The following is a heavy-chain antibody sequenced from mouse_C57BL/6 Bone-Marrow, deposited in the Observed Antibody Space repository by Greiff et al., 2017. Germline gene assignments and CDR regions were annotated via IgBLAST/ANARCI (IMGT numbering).Heavy chain of an antibody. CDR2: IDPENGDT. J-gene: IGHJ4*01. CDR1: GFNIKDDY. D-gene: IGHD4-1*01. Sequence: DVQLQESGAELVRPGASVKLSCTASGFNIKDDYMHWVKQRPEQGLEWIGWIDPENGDTEYASKFQGKTTITADTSSNTAYLQLSRLTSEDTAVYYCTNPYWDLYWGQGTSVTVSS. V-gene: IGHV14-4*01. CDR3: TNPYWDLY.